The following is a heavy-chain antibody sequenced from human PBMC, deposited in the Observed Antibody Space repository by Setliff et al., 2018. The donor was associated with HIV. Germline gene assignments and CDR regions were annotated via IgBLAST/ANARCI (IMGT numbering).Heavy chain of an antibody. D-gene: IGHD3-22*01. CDR1: GGYISSSNW. Sequence: PSETLSLTCAVSGGYISSSNWWSWVRQPPGKGLEWIGEIYHSGSTKYNPSLKSRVTISVDQSKNQFSLKLSSVTAADTAVYYCARSITMIIVAPGAFDIWGQGTMVTVSS. V-gene: IGHV4-4*02. CDR2: IYHSGST. CDR3: ARSITMIIVAPGAFDI. J-gene: IGHJ3*02.